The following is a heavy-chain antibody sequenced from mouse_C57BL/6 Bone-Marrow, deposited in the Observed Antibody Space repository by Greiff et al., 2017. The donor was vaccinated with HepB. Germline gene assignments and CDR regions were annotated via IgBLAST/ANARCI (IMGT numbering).Heavy chain of an antibody. J-gene: IGHJ1*03. D-gene: IGHD1-1*01. CDR3: GTTVVAVYWYFDV. CDR1: GYTFTSYW. Sequence: VKLQQPGAELVKPGASVKMYCKASGYTFTSYWITWVKQRPGQGLEWIGDIYPGSGSTNYNEKFKSKATLTVDTSSSTAYMQLSSLTSEDSAVYYCGTTVVAVYWYFDVWGTGTTVTVSS. V-gene: IGHV1-55*01. CDR2: IYPGSGST.